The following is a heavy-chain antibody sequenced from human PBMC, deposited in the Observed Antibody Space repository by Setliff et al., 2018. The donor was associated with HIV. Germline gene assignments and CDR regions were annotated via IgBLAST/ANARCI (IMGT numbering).Heavy chain of an antibody. CDR1: DYSISTGYY. Sequence: KPSETLSLTCTVSDYSISTGYYWHWIRQPPGKGLEWIASIHYSGSTYDSPSVRSRVAIFVDTSKNQFSLRLNSVTATDAAMYYCSRSGIGYGGDSNTFDIWGQGTLVTVSS. CDR2: IHYSGST. J-gene: IGHJ3*02. CDR3: SRSGIGYGGDSNTFDI. V-gene: IGHV4-38-2*02. D-gene: IGHD2-21*02.